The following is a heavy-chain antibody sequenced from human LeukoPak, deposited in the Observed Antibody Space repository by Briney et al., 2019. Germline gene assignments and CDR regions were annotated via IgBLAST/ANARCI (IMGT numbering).Heavy chain of an antibody. CDR3: ARQRGALGGNYYYYMDV. CDR2: IWYDGSTN. D-gene: IGHD3-16*01. CDR1: GFSFSSSI. J-gene: IGHJ6*03. Sequence: GRSLRLSCAASGFSFSSSIMHWVRQAPGQGLEWVAVIWYDGSTNYYVDSVKGRFTSSRDNAKNTLYLQMNSLRADDTAVYYCARQRGALGGNYYYYMDVWGKGTTVIVSS. V-gene: IGHV3-33*01.